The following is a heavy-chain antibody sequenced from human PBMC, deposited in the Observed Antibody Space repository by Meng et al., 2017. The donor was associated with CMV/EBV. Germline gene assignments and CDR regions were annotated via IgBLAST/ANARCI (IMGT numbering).Heavy chain of an antibody. V-gene: IGHV1-2*02. D-gene: IGHD3-3*01. CDR1: YY. CDR2: INPNSGGT. CDR3: ARDPSTYDFWSGYYIATDNWFDP. Sequence: YYMHWVRPAPGQGLAWMGWINPNSGGTHYAQKFQGRVTMTRDTSISTAYMELSRLRSDDTAVYYCARDPSTYDFWSGYYIATDNWFDPWGQGTLVTVSS. J-gene: IGHJ5*02.